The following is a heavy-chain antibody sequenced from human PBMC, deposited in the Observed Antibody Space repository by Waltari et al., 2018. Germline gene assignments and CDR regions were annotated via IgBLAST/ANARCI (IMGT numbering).Heavy chain of an antibody. CDR2: IYSGGST. CDR3: ARAPSRGYSYGSGY. CDR1: GFTVSSNY. D-gene: IGHD5-18*01. Sequence: EVPLVESGGGLVQPGGSLRLSCAASGFTVSSNYISWFLQAPGKGLEWVSVIYSGGSTYYADSVKGRFTISRDNSKNTLYLQMNSLRAEDTAVYYCARAPSRGYSYGSGYWGQGTLVTVSS. J-gene: IGHJ4*02. V-gene: IGHV3-66*02.